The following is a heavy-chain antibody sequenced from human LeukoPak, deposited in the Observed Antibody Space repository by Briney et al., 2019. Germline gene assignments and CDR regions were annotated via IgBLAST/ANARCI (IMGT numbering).Heavy chain of an antibody. D-gene: IGHD2-15*01. CDR2: ISYDGSNK. Sequence: GGSLRLSCAASGFTFSSYAMHWVRQAPGQGLEWVAVISYDGSNKYYADSVKGRFTISRDNSKNTLYLQMNSLRAEDTAVYYCASAHCSGGSCYDDYWGQGTLVTVSS. CDR1: GFTFSSYA. CDR3: ASAHCSGGSCYDDY. J-gene: IGHJ4*02. V-gene: IGHV3-30*04.